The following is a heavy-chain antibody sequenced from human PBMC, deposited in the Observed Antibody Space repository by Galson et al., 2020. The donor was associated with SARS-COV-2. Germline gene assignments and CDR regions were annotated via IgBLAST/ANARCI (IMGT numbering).Heavy chain of an antibody. J-gene: IGHJ4*02. CDR1: GGSMNTYY. CDR3: ARHASTLMDFDY. Sequence: ETSETLSLTCTVSGGSMNTYYWSWIRQSPGRGLEWIGYNYYTGSPSNYNPSLKSRPSTSVDTSKNQFSLKLSLVTAADTAVYYCARHASTLMDFDYWGQGTLVTVSS. V-gene: IGHV4-59*08. CDR2: NYYTGSPS. D-gene: IGHD2-8*01.